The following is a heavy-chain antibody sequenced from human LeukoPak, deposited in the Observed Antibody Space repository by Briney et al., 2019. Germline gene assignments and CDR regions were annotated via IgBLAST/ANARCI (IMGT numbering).Heavy chain of an antibody. J-gene: IGHJ5*02. D-gene: IGHD6-13*01. CDR3: ARVEGEYSSSWYDFNWFDP. Sequence: ASVKVSCKASGYTFTCYYMHWVRQAPGQGLEWMGWINPNSGGTNYAQKFQGRVTMTRDTSISTAYMELSRLRSDDTAVYYCARVEGEYSSSWYDFNWFDPWGQGTLVTVSS. CDR1: GYTFTCYY. V-gene: IGHV1-2*02. CDR2: INPNSGGT.